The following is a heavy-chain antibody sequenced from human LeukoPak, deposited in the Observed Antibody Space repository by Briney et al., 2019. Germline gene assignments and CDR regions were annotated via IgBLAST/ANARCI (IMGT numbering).Heavy chain of an antibody. V-gene: IGHV1-46*01. Sequence: ASVKVSCKASGYTFTSYYMHWVRQAPGQGLEWMGIINPSGGSTSYAQKFQGRVTMTRDMSTSTVYMELSSLRSEDTAVYYCVRDRLPVGATGGASDYWGQGTLVTVSS. J-gene: IGHJ4*02. CDR2: INPSGGST. D-gene: IGHD1-26*01. CDR1: GYTFTSYY. CDR3: VRDRLPVGATGGASDY.